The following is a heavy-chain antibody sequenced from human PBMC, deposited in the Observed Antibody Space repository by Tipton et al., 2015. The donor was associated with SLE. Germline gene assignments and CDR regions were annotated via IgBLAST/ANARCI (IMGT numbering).Heavy chain of an antibody. CDR3: ARAGYCTSASCFGNAFDI. D-gene: IGHD2-2*01. CDR1: GGSISSSSYY. J-gene: IGHJ3*02. V-gene: IGHV4-39*07. Sequence: TLSLTCTVSGGSISSSSYYWGWIRQPPGKGLEWIGSIYYSGSTYYNPSLESRVTISVDTSKNQFSLKLSSVTAADTAVYYCARAGYCTSASCFGNAFDIWGQGTMVTVSS. CDR2: IYYSGST.